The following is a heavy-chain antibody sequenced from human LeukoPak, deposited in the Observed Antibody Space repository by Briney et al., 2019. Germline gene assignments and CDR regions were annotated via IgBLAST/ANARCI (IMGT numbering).Heavy chain of an antibody. CDR1: GSTFSSYG. CDR3: AKLMVRGAY. Sequence: GGSLRLSCAASGSTFSSYGMHWVRQAPGKGLEWVAFIRYDGSNKYYADSVKGRFTISRDNSKNTLYLQMNSLRAEDTAVYYCAKLMVRGAYWGQGTLVTVSS. D-gene: IGHD3-10*01. CDR2: IRYDGSNK. V-gene: IGHV3-30*02. J-gene: IGHJ4*02.